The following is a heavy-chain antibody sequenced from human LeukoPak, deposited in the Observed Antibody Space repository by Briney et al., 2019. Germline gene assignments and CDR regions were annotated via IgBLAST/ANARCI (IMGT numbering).Heavy chain of an antibody. D-gene: IGHD6-6*01. V-gene: IGHV4-34*01. CDR1: GVSFSDYY. CDR3: ARGLGHSSSDY. CDR2: INHSGST. J-gene: IGHJ4*02. Sequence: SETLSLTCAVYGVSFSDYYWSWIRQPPGKELEWIGEINHSGSTIYNPSLRSRVTISVDTSKNQFSLKLSSVTAADTAVYFCARGLGHSSSDYWGQGTLVTVSS.